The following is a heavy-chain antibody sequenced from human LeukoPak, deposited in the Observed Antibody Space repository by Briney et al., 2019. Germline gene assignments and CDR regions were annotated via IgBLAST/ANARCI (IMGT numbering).Heavy chain of an antibody. D-gene: IGHD2-21*02. CDR3: ARDPSPYCGGDCYFCY. J-gene: IGHJ4*02. Sequence: ASVKVSCKASGYTFTVYYMHWVRQAPGQGLEWMGWINPNSGGTNYAQKFQGRVTMTRDTSISTAYMELSRLRSDDTAVYYCARDPSPYCGGDCYFCYWGQGTLVTVSS. V-gene: IGHV1-2*02. CDR2: INPNSGGT. CDR1: GYTFTVYY.